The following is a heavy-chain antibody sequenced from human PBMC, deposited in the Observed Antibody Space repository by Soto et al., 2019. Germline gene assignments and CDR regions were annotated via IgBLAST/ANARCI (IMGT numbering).Heavy chain of an antibody. CDR3: AKIAKCNPQSSGWANRFDY. CDR1: GSTFSNYG. J-gene: IGHJ4*02. Sequence: EVPMLESGGGLVQPGGSLRLSCAASGSTFSNYGMTWVRQAPGKGLEWVSGMSRDGGVTDYTDSVKGRFTISRDSSKNTRYLQMKSLRAEDTAVYYCAKIAKCNPQSSGWANRFDYWGQGTLVTVSS. D-gene: IGHD6-19*01. V-gene: IGHV3-23*01. CDR2: MSRDGGVT.